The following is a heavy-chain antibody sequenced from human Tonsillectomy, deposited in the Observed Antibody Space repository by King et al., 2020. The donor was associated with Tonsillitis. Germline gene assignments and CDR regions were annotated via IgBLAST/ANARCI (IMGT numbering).Heavy chain of an antibody. CDR1: GFTFSSYW. J-gene: IGHJ3*02. CDR2: IKQDGREK. Sequence: VQLVESGGGLVQPGGSLRLSCAASGFTFSSYWMSWVRQAPGKGLEWVANIKQDGREKYYVDSVKGRFTISSDKAKKSLYLQTNSLRAEDTAVYYCARDLRSNPMVAVVMGAFDIWGQGTMVTVSS. D-gene: IGHD3-22*01. CDR3: ARDLRSNPMVAVVMGAFDI. V-gene: IGHV3-7*01.